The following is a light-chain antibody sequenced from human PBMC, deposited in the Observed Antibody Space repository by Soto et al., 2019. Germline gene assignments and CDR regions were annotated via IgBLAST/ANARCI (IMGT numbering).Light chain of an antibody. Sequence: EFVLTQSPGTLSLSPGEGGTLSCRASQSISGNLAWYQQKPGQAPRLLIYDASNRATGIPARFSGSGSGTDFTLTISSLEPEDFAVYYCQQRSNWPRTFGQGTKVDI. CDR3: QQRSNWPRT. J-gene: IGKJ1*01. CDR2: DAS. V-gene: IGKV3-11*01. CDR1: QSISGN.